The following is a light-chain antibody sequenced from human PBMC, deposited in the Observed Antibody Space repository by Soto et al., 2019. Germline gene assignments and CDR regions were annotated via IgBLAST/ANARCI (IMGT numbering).Light chain of an antibody. Sequence: DIQRTQSPSSLSASVGDRVTFPYSSSQSISSWLAWYQQKPGKAPKLLIYKASSLESGFPSRFSGSGSGTEFTLTISSLQPDDFATYYCQQYNSYSTFGQGTKVDIK. V-gene: IGKV1-5*03. CDR1: QSISSW. J-gene: IGKJ1*01. CDR3: QQYNSYST. CDR2: KAS.